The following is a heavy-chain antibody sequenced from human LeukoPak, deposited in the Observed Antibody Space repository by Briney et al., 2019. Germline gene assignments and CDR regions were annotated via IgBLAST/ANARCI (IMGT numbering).Heavy chain of an antibody. J-gene: IGHJ3*02. Sequence: ASVKVSCKASGYTFSGYDIHWVRQAPGQGLEWMGWINPNSGGTNFAQRFQGRVTMTRDTSISTAYMELSSLRSDDTAVYYCARPNGRDAFDIWGQGTMVTVSS. V-gene: IGHV1-2*02. CDR1: GYTFSGYD. CDR3: ARPNGRDAFDI. D-gene: IGHD1-1*01. CDR2: INPNSGGT.